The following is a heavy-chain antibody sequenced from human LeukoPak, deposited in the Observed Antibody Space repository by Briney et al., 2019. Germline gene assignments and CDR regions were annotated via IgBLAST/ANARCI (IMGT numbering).Heavy chain of an antibody. D-gene: IGHD2-2*01. CDR2: VSSSGSTI. J-gene: IGHJ4*02. Sequence: PGGSLRLSCAASGFTFSDYYMSWIRQAPGKGLEWVSYVSSSGSTIYYADSVKGRFTISRVNTKNSLYLQMKSLGGEDTAVYYCAGSGCSSTSCGGGFNVDYWGQGTLVTVSS. V-gene: IGHV3-11*01. CDR1: GFTFSDYY. CDR3: AGSGCSSTSCGGGFNVDY.